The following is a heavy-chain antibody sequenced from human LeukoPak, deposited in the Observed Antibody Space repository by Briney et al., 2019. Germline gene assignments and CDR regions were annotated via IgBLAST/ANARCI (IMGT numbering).Heavy chain of an antibody. V-gene: IGHV3-30*18. CDR2: ISYDGSNK. D-gene: IGHD3-22*01. CDR1: GFTFSSYG. Sequence: GGSLRLSCAASGFTFSSYGMHWVRQAPGKGLEWVAVISYDGSNKYYADSVKGRFTISRDNSKNTLYLQMNSLRAEDTAVYYCAKDAKTYYYDSSGFPYFDYWGQGTLVTVSS. CDR3: AKDAKTYYYDSSGFPYFDY. J-gene: IGHJ4*02.